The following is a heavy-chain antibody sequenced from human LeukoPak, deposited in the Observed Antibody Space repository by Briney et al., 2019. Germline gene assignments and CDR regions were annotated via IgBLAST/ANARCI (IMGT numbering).Heavy chain of an antibody. D-gene: IGHD2-15*01. V-gene: IGHV1-2*02. Sequence: EASVKVSFKASGYTFTGYYIHWVRQAPGQGLEWMGWINPNSDFTNFAQNFQGRVTMTSDTSISTAYMELSRLRSDDTAVYYCARAFSGGSPITASDYWGQGTLVTVSS. CDR2: INPNSDFT. J-gene: IGHJ4*02. CDR1: GYTFTGYY. CDR3: ARAFSGGSPITASDY.